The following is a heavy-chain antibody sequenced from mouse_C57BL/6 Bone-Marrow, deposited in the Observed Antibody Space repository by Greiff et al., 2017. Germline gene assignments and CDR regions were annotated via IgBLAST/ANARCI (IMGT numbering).Heavy chain of an antibody. CDR1: GYTFTSYW. CDR3: ARRYSNYDWYFDV. J-gene: IGHJ1*03. Sequence: QVQLQQSGAELAKPGASVKLSCKASGYTFTSYWMHWVKQRPGQGLEWIGYINPSSGYTKYNQKFKDKATLTADKSSSTAYMQLSSLTYEDSAVYDCARRYSNYDWYFDVWGTGTTGTVSS. V-gene: IGHV1-7*01. CDR2: INPSSGYT. D-gene: IGHD2-5*01.